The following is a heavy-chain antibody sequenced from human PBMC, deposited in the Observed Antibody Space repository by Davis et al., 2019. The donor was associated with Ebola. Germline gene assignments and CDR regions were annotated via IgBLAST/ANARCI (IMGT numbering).Heavy chain of an antibody. V-gene: IGHV3-30*02. Sequence: GESLKIPCAASGFTFSTYTIHWVRQAPGKGLEWVAFIRYDGNNKDYADSVKGRFTISRDNSKDTLYLQMNSLRAEDTAVYYCAKDRWVYAKSYDTDFWGQGTQVTVSS. CDR3: AKDRWVYAKSYDTDF. CDR2: IRYDGNNK. CDR1: GFTFSTYT. D-gene: IGHD2-8*01. J-gene: IGHJ4*02.